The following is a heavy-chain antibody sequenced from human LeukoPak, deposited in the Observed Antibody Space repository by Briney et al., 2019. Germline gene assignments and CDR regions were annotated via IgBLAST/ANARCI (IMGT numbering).Heavy chain of an antibody. J-gene: IGHJ4*02. CDR2: INHSGST. Sequence: PSETLSLTCAVYGGSFSGYYWSWIRQPPGKGLEWIGEINHSGSTNYNPSLKSRVTISVDTSKNQFSLKLSSVTAADTAVYYCARGGSAWIKRRPFDYRGQGTLVTVSS. CDR1: GGSFSGYY. V-gene: IGHV4-34*01. D-gene: IGHD2-2*03. CDR3: ARGGSAWIKRRPFDY.